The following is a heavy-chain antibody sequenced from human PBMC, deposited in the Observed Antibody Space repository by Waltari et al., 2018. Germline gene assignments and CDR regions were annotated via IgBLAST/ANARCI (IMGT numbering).Heavy chain of an antibody. D-gene: IGHD2-21*02. V-gene: IGHV3-72*01. Sequence: EVQPVESGGGWVQPGGSLRLSWAASRLPSGDYDMGWVRQASEKGLGWVGRSRSRRYSYSTEYAASVSGRFIISRDESENSIYLQMNSLKPEDTAVYYCARDLDGDSNLDYWGQGTLVTVSS. CDR3: ARDLDGDSNLDY. J-gene: IGHJ4*02. CDR2: SRSRRYSYST. CDR1: RLPSGDYD.